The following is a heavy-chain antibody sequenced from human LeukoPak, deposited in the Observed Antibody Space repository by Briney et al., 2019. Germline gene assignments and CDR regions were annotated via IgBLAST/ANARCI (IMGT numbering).Heavy chain of an antibody. Sequence: GGSLRLSCAASGFTFSSYAMSWVRQAPGKGLEWVSAISGSGGSTYYTDSVKGRFTISRDNSKNTLYVQMNSLTAEDTAIYYCAKATGNLGNWGQGTLVTVSS. V-gene: IGHV3-23*01. CDR1: GFTFSSYA. J-gene: IGHJ4*02. CDR3: AKATGNLGN. CDR2: ISGSGGST. D-gene: IGHD1-1*01.